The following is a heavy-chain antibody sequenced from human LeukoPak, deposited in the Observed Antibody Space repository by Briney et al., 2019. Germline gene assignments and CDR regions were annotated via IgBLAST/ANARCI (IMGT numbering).Heavy chain of an antibody. V-gene: IGHV3-48*01. CDR2: LSSGSHTI. J-gene: IGHJ4*02. Sequence: PGGSLRLSCTASGFTFSSYSLNWVRQAPGKGLEWVSYLSSGSHTIYYADSVKGRFTISRDISKNTLYLQMNSLRAEDTAVYYCARSMVRGVIGGVDYWGQGTLVTVSS. D-gene: IGHD3-10*01. CDR1: GFTFSSYS. CDR3: ARSMVRGVIGGVDY.